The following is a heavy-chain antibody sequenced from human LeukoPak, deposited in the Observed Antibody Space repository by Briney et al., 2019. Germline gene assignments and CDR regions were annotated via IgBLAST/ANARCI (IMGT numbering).Heavy chain of an antibody. CDR2: IYYTET. CDR1: GGSVSDYY. V-gene: IGHV4-59*02. CDR3: ARDHGLTYSTSSKANYFDY. Sequence: PSETLSLTCTVSGGSVSDYYWSWIRQSPGKGLERIGYIYYTETSYNPSLKSRVTISADTSKNQFSLKLYSVTAADTAVYYCARDHGLTYSTSSKANYFDYWGQGTLVTVSS. J-gene: IGHJ4*02. D-gene: IGHD6-6*01.